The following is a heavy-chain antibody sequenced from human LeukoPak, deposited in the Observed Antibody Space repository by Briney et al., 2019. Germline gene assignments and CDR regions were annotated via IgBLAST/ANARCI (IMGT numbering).Heavy chain of an antibody. CDR1: GYTFTGYY. V-gene: IGHV1-2*02. Sequence: ASVKVSCKASGYTFTGYYMHWVRQAPGQGLEWMGWINPNSGGTNYAQKFQGRVTMTRDTSISTAYMELSRLRSDDTAVYYCARGTQPLETYFYDSSHGYWGQGTLVTVSS. CDR2: INPNSGGT. D-gene: IGHD3-22*01. J-gene: IGHJ4*02. CDR3: ARGTQPLETYFYDSSHGY.